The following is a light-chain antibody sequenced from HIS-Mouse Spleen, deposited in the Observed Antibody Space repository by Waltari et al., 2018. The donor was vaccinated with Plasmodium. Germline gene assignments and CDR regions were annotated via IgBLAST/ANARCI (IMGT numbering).Light chain of an antibody. CDR3: QAWDSSTDYV. Sequence: SYELTQPPSVSVYPGQTASITCSGDKLGDNYAGWYQQQPGQSPVLVIYQDSKRPSGIPERVSGSNAGNAATLTISGTQAMDEADYYCQAWDSSTDYVFGTGTKVTVL. CDR2: QDS. CDR1: KLGDNY. V-gene: IGLV3-1*01. J-gene: IGLJ1*01.